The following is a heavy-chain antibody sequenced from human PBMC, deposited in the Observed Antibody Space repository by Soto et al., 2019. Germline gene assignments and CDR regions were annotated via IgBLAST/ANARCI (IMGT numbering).Heavy chain of an antibody. Sequence: GGSLRLSCAASGFTFSNAWMNWVRQAPGKGLEWVGRIKSKTDGGTTDYAAPVKGRFTISRDDSKNTLYLQMNSLKTEDTAVYYCTTPYGVIWDSSGRNYYYGMDVWGQGTTVTVSS. CDR1: GFTFSNAW. V-gene: IGHV3-15*07. J-gene: IGHJ6*02. CDR2: IKSKTDGGTT. D-gene: IGHD3-22*01. CDR3: TTPYGVIWDSSGRNYYYGMDV.